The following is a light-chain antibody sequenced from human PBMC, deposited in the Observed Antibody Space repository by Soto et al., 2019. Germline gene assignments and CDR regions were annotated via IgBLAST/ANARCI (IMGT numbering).Light chain of an antibody. CDR3: QQGSHFPLA. CDR2: AAS. Sequence: DIQMTQSPSSVSASLGDKVTITCRASEGIYSWFAWYQQKPGEAPKLLISAASSLQSGVQTKFSGSGFGTDFTLTISNLQPEDSATYYCQQGSHFPLAFGAGTKVEIK. CDR1: EGIYSW. J-gene: IGKJ4*01. V-gene: IGKV1-12*01.